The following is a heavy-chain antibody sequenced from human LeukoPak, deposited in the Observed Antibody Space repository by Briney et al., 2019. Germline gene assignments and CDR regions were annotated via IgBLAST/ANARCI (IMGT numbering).Heavy chain of an antibody. CDR3: AKDQMELMRSGAFDI. CDR1: GFTFSSYG. D-gene: IGHD1-7*01. J-gene: IGHJ3*02. V-gene: IGHV3-30*18. CDR2: ISYDGSNK. Sequence: GGSLRLSCAASGFTFSSYGMHWVRRAPGKGLEWVAVISYDGSNKYYADSVKGRFTISRDNSKNTLYLQMNSLRAEDTAVYYCAKDQMELMRSGAFDIWGQGTMVTVSS.